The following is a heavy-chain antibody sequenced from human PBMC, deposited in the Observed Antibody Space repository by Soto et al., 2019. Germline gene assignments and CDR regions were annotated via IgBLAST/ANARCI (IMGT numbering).Heavy chain of an antibody. D-gene: IGHD2-15*01. J-gene: IGHJ4*02. CDR1: GFSLTTSGVG. CDR2: VYWDGDE. Sequence: QITLKESGPALVSPTQALTLTCTFSGFSLTTSGVGVAWIRQPPGKALECLALVYWDGDERFNPSLRNRLTLTEDTSKNRVVLTMPNMDPVDTGTYYCAHRGGCSAASCFSTNLEAWGQGARVTVSS. CDR3: AHRGGCSAASCFSTNLEA. V-gene: IGHV2-5*02.